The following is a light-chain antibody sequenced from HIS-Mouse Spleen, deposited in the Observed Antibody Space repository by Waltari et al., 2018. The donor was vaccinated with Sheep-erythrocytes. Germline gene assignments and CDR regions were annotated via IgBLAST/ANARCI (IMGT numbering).Light chain of an antibody. V-gene: IGLV3-10*01. CDR2: EDS. CDR3: YSTDSSGNGV. Sequence: SYELTQPPSVSVSPGQTARNTCAGAALPKTYAYWYQQKSGQAPVLVIYEDSKRPSGIPERFSGSSSGTMATLTISGAQVEDEADYYCYSTDSSGNGVFGGGTKLTVL. CDR1: ALPKTY. J-gene: IGLJ2*01.